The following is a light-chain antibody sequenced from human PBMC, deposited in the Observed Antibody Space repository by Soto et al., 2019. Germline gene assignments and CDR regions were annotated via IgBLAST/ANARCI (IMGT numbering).Light chain of an antibody. V-gene: IGLV2-14*01. CDR1: SSDIGGYNY. Sequence: QSVLTQPASVSGSPGQSSTFSCTGTSSDIGGYNYVSWYQQHPGKAPKLMIYEVSNRPSGVSDRFSGSKSGNTASLTISGLQAEDEADYYCTSYTSSTTNYVFGTGTKVTVL. CDR3: TSYTSSTTNYV. J-gene: IGLJ1*01. CDR2: EVS.